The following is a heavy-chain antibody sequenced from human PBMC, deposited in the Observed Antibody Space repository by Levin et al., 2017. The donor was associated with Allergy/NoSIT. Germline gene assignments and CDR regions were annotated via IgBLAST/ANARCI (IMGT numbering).Heavy chain of an antibody. CDR3: ARGVLLRGVSLDYYDP. J-gene: IGHJ5*02. CDR2: IVAGNGNT. CDR1: GYTFSTYA. Sequence: GESLKISCKASGYTFSTYAMHWVRQAPGQRLEWMGWIVAGNGNTKYSQNFRGRVTITRDTSASTAYMELSSLRSEDTAVYYCARGVLLRGVSLDYYDPWGQGTLVTVSS. D-gene: IGHD3-10*01. V-gene: IGHV1-3*01.